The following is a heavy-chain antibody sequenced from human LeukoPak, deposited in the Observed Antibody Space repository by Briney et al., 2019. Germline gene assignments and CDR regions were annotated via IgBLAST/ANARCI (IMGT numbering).Heavy chain of an antibody. D-gene: IGHD3-10*01. Sequence: PGGSLRLSCAASGFTFSSYAMHWVRQAPGKGPEWVAVISYDGSNKYYADSVKGRFTISRDNSKNTLYLQMNSLRAEDTAVYYCASSPIGIIDWGQGTLVTVSS. CDR2: ISYDGSNK. CDR1: GFTFSSYA. V-gene: IGHV3-30*04. J-gene: IGHJ4*02. CDR3: ASSPIGIID.